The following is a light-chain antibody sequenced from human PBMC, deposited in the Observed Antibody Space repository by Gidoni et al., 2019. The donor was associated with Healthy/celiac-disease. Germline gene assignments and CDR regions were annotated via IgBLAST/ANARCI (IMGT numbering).Light chain of an antibody. CDR3: QAWDSSTVV. CDR1: KLGDKY. CDR2: QDS. Sequence: SYELTQPPSVSVSPGKTASITCSGDKLGDKYACWYQQKPGQSPGLVIYQDSKRPSGIPERFSGSNSGNTATLTLSGTQAMDEADYYCQAWDSSTVVFGGGTTLTVL. V-gene: IGLV3-1*01. J-gene: IGLJ2*01.